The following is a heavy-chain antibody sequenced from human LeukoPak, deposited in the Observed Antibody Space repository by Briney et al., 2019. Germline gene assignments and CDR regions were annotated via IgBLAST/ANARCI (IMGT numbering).Heavy chain of an antibody. J-gene: IGHJ5*02. CDR3: ARGMTQWLTLNWFDP. CDR2: IYHSGST. D-gene: IGHD6-19*01. Sequence: SETLSLTCTVSGGSISSGGYYWSWIRQPPGKGLEWIGYIYHSGSTYYNPSLKSRVTISVDTSRNQFSLKLSSVTAADTAVYYCARGMTQWLTLNWFDPWGQGTLVTVSS. CDR1: GGSISSGGYY. V-gene: IGHV4-30-2*01.